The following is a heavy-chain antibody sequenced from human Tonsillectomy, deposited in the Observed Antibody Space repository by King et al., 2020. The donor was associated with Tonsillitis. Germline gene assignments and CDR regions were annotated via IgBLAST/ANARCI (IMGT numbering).Heavy chain of an antibody. Sequence: MQLQESGSGLVRPSQTLSLTCAVSGGSISSGGYSWSWVRQPPGKGLEWIGYIYHSGSTYYNPSLKSRVTMSVDRSKNQFSLKLSSMTAADTAVYFCARATFEGRYYYYMDVWGKGTTVIVSS. V-gene: IGHV4-30-2*01. J-gene: IGHJ6*03. D-gene: IGHD2/OR15-2a*01. CDR1: GGSISSGGYS. CDR3: ARATFEGRYYYYMDV. CDR2: IYHSGST.